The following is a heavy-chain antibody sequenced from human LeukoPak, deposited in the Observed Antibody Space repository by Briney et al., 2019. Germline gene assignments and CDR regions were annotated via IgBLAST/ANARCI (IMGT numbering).Heavy chain of an antibody. D-gene: IGHD1-26*01. CDR2: ISGSAGRT. V-gene: IGHV3-23*01. Sequence: GGSLRLSCAASGFTFSSHSMNWVRQAPGKGLEWVSTISGSAGRTYYADSVKGRFTISRDNSKNTLYLQMNSLRAEDTAVYYCAKEYSGSFSPFPSYFDYWGQGTQVTVSS. CDR3: AKEYSGSFSPFPSYFDY. CDR1: GFTFSSHS. J-gene: IGHJ4*02.